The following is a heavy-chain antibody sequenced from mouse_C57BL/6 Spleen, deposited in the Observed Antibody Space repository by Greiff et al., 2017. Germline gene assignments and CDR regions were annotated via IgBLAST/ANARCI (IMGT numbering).Heavy chain of an antibody. CDR3: ARWGYDYVYFDY. D-gene: IGHD2-4*01. CDR2: IDPSDSET. J-gene: IGHJ2*01. CDR1: GYTFTSYW. V-gene: IGHV1-52*01. Sequence: QVQLQQPGAELVRPGSSVKLSCKASGYTFTSYWMHWVKQRPIQGLEWIGNIDPSDSETHYNQKFKDKATLTVDKSSSTAYMQLSSLTSEDSAVYYCARWGYDYVYFDYWGQGTTLTVSS.